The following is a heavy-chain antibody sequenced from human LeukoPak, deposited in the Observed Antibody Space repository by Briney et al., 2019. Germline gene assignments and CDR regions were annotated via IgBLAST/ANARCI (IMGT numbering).Heavy chain of an antibody. V-gene: IGHV1-8*01. CDR3: ARGGFSSGLPSYYYYYGMDV. Sequence: ASVKVSCTASGYTFTSYDINWVRQATGQGLEWMGWMNPNSGNTGYAQKFQGRVTMTRNTSISTAYMELSSLRSEDTAVYYCARGGFSSGLPSYYYYYGMDVWGQGTTVTVSS. CDR2: MNPNSGNT. J-gene: IGHJ6*02. CDR1: GYTFTSYD. D-gene: IGHD2-15*01.